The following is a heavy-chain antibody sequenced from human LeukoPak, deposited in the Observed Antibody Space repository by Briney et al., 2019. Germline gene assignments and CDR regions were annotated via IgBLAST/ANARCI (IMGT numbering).Heavy chain of an antibody. D-gene: IGHD1-1*01. Sequence: ASVKVSCKASGYTFTSYAMNWVRQAPGQGLEWMGWINSNSGGTNYAQKFQGRVTMTRDTSISTAYMELSSLRSDDTAVYYCARALETPGYYMDVWGKGTTVTVSS. CDR2: INSNSGGT. CDR3: ARALETPGYYMDV. CDR1: GYTFTSYA. V-gene: IGHV1-2*02. J-gene: IGHJ6*03.